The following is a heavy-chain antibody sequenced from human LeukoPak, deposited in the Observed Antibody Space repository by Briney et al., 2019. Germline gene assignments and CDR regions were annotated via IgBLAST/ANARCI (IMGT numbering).Heavy chain of an antibody. CDR2: IHYSGYT. J-gene: IGHJ5*02. V-gene: IGHV4-30-4*07. Sequence: SETLSLTCVVSGGSISSGDYSWSWIRQPPGKGLEWIAYIHYSGYTNCNPSLKSRVTISVDTSKNQFSLKLSSVTAADTAVYCCARGTSSHSGWFDPWGQVTLVTVSS. CDR1: GGSISSGDYS. CDR3: ARGTSSHSGWFDP. D-gene: IGHD6-6*01.